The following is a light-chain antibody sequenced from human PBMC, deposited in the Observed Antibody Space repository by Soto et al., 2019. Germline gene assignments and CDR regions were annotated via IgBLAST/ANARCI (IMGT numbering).Light chain of an antibody. J-gene: IGKJ2*01. V-gene: IGKV3-15*01. CDR2: DAS. CDR1: QSVRSN. CDR3: QQYNNWPYT. Sequence: EIVMMQSPATLSVSPGERVALSCRASQSVRSNFAWYQQKPGQAPRILIYDASTRATGIPARFSGSGSGTEFTLTISGLQSEDFGVYYCQQYNNWPYTFGQGTKLEIK.